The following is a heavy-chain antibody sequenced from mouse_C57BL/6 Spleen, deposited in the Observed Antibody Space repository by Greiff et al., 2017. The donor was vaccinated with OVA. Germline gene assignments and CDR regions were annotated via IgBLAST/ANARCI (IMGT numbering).Heavy chain of an antibody. CDR1: GYSFTGYY. CDR2: INPSTGGT. CDR3: ARGDYYGLYWYFDV. D-gene: IGHD1-2*01. J-gene: IGHJ1*03. Sequence: VQLQQSGPELVKPGASVKISCKASGYSFTGYYMHWVKQSSEKSLEWIGEINPSTGGTSYNQKFKGKATLTVEKSSSTAYMQLKSLTSEDSAVYYCARGDYYGLYWYFDVWGTGTTVTVSS. V-gene: IGHV1-43*01.